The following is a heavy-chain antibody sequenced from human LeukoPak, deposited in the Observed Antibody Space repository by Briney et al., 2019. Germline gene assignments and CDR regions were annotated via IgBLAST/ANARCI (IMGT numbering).Heavy chain of an antibody. V-gene: IGHV3-48*01. D-gene: IGHD6-6*01. CDR1: GFRFNTYW. Sequence: SGGSLRLSCAASGFRFNTYWMSWVRQAPGKGLEWVSYISPSSSTIYYADPVKGRFTISRDNAKNSLSLQMNSLRAEDTAVYYCASSSSLGNWGQGTLVTVSS. CDR2: ISPSSSTI. J-gene: IGHJ4*02. CDR3: ASSSSLGN.